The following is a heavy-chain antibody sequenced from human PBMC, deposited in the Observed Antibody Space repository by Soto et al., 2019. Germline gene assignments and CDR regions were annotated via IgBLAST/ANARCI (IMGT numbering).Heavy chain of an antibody. V-gene: IGHV1-58*01. Sequence: GASVKVSCQASGFTFTSSAVQWVRQARGQRLEWIGWIVVGSGNTNYAQKFQERVTITRDMSTSTAYMELSSLRSEDTAVYYCAADISSGYDYSHDPRDYYYGMDVWGQGTTVTVSS. CDR3: AADISSGYDYSHDPRDYYYGMDV. J-gene: IGHJ6*02. D-gene: IGHD5-12*01. CDR1: GFTFTSSA. CDR2: IVVGSGNT.